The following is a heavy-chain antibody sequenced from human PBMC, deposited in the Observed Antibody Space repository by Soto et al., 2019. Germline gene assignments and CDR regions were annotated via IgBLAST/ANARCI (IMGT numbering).Heavy chain of an antibody. CDR1: GGSISIYY. CDR2: MYNTGST. CDR3: ARVDIVATDGAFDY. Sequence: PSETLSLTCTVSGGSISIYYWSWIWQPPGKGLEWIGYMYNTGSTNYNPSLKSRVTISVDTSKNQFSLKLSSVTAADTAVYYCARVDIVATDGAFDYWGQGTLVTVSS. V-gene: IGHV4-4*08. D-gene: IGHD5-12*01. J-gene: IGHJ4*02.